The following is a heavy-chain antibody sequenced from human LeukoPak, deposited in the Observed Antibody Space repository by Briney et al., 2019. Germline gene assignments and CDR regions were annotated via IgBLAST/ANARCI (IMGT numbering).Heavy chain of an antibody. CDR1: GFTFSSYA. CDR2: ISYDGSNK. CDR3: AKNLRLLLWDY. V-gene: IGHV3-30*04. J-gene: IGHJ4*02. D-gene: IGHD2-15*01. Sequence: PGGSLRLSCAASGFTFSSYAMHWVRQAPGKGLEWVAVISYDGSNKFYADSVKGRFTISRDNSKNTLYLQTNSLRAEDTAVYYCAKNLRLLLWDYWGQGTLVTVSS.